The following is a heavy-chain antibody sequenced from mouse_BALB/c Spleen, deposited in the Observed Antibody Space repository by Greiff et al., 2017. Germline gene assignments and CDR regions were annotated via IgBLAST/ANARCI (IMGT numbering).Heavy chain of an antibody. Sequence: EVQLVESGGGLVQPGGSLNLSCAASGFDFSRYWMSWARQAPGKGQEWIGEINPGSSTINYTPSLKDKFIISRDNAKNTLYLQMSKVRSEDTALYYCARQAGAMDYWGQGTSVTVSS. CDR3: ARQAGAMDY. CDR2: INPGSSTI. CDR1: GFDFSRYW. V-gene: IGHV4-2*02. J-gene: IGHJ4*01.